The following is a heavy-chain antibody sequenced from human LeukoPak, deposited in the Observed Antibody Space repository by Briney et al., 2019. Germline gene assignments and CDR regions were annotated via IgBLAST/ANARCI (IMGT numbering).Heavy chain of an antibody. D-gene: IGHD1-26*01. V-gene: IGHV3-53*01. Sequence: GGSLKLSCAASGFTVSSNYMSWVRQAPGKGLEWVSVIYSGGSTYYADSVKGRFTISRDNSKNTLYLQMNSLRAEDTAVYYCARRPSGATERNYYYYYGMDVWGQGTTVTVSS. CDR1: GFTVSSNY. CDR2: IYSGGST. J-gene: IGHJ6*02. CDR3: ARRPSGATERNYYYYYGMDV.